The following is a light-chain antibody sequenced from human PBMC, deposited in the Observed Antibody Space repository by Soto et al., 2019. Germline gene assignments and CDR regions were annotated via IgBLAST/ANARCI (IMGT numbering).Light chain of an antibody. CDR1: QGISNY. V-gene: IGKV1-27*01. CDR2: WAS. J-gene: IGKJ1*01. Sequence: DIQMTQSPSSLSTSVGDRVTITCRASQGISNYLAWYQQKPGKVPKLLIYWASTRESGVADRFRGSGSGTDFTLTITSLQAEDVAVYYCQQYYSSKWTFGQGTKVEIK. CDR3: QQYYSSKWT.